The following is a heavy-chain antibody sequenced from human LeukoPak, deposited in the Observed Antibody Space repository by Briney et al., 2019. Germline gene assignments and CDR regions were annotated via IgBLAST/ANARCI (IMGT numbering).Heavy chain of an antibody. CDR1: GGSISSGGYY. V-gene: IGHV4-31*03. CDR3: ARIRLGILEWLLYGHAFDI. Sequence: SETLSLTCTVSGGSISSGGYYWSWIRQHPGKGLEWIGYIYYSGSTYYNPSLKSRVTISVDTSKNQFSLKLSSVTAADTAVYYCARIRLGILEWLLYGHAFDIWGQGTMVTVSS. CDR2: IYYSGST. J-gene: IGHJ3*02. D-gene: IGHD3-3*01.